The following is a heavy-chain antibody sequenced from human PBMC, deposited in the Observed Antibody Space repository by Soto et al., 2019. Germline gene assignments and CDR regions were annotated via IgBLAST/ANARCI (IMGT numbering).Heavy chain of an antibody. V-gene: IGHV3-23*01. D-gene: IGHD4-17*01. J-gene: IGHJ3*01. CDR3: TRDPNGDYIGAFDF. CDR2: IRGSGDGT. CDR1: KFIFSTYA. Sequence: EVQVLESGGGSIQLGGSLSLSCTTSKFIFSTYAMTWVRQAPGEGLEWVSSIRGSGDGTSYADSVRGRFTISRDNSKNTLYLRMNSLRVEDTAVYYCTRDPNGDYIGAFDFWGQGMLVTVSS.